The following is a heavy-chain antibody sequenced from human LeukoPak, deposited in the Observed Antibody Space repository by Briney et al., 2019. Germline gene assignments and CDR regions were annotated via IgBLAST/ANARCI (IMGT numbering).Heavy chain of an antibody. CDR3: ARDRYRGLRGYFDY. V-gene: IGHV3-20*04. CDR1: GFTFDDYG. D-gene: IGHD4-17*01. CDR2: INWNGGST. Sequence: PGGSLRLSCAASGFTFDDYGMSWVRQAPGKGLEWVSGINWNGGSTGYADSVKGRFTISRDNAKNSLYLQMNSLRAEDTALYYCARDRYRGLRGYFDYWGQGTLVTVSS. J-gene: IGHJ4*02.